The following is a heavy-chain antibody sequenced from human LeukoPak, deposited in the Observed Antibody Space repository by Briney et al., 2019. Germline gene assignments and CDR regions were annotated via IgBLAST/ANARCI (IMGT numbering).Heavy chain of an antibody. V-gene: IGHV3-23*01. D-gene: IGHD2-21*02. CDR1: GFAFSSYT. CDR2: ITGSGGST. J-gene: IGHJ4*02. Sequence: PGGSLRLSCAASGFAFSSYTMGWVRQAPGKGLEWVSAITGSGGSTYYADSVKGRFTISRDSSKNTLYLQMNSLRAEDTAVYYCAEKTSYCGGDCYPYYFDHWGQGTLVTVSS. CDR3: AEKTSYCGGDCYPYYFDH.